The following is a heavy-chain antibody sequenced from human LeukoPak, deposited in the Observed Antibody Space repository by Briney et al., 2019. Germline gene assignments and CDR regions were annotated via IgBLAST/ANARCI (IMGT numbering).Heavy chain of an antibody. CDR3: ARGRPDFWSGDGYYMDV. Sequence: ASVKLSCKASGYTFTSYDINWVRQATGQGLEWMGWMNPNSGNTGYAQKFQGRVTMTRNTSISTAYMELSSLRSEDTAVYYCARGRPDFWSGDGYYMDVWGKGTTVTVSS. CDR2: MNPNSGNT. J-gene: IGHJ6*03. CDR1: GYTFTSYD. D-gene: IGHD3-3*01. V-gene: IGHV1-8*01.